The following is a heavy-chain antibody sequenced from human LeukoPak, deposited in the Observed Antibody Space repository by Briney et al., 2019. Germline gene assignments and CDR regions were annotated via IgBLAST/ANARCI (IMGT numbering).Heavy chain of an antibody. V-gene: IGHV3-23*01. D-gene: IGHD6-19*01. Sequence: GGSLRLSCAASGVTFTNDAMSWVRLAPGKGLEWVSTISGSGGSTYYADSVKGRFTISRDNSENTLYLQMNSLRAEDTAVYYCAKGSAAVVLDYWGQGTLVTVFS. CDR1: GVTFTNDA. CDR2: ISGSGGST. J-gene: IGHJ4*02. CDR3: AKGSAAVVLDY.